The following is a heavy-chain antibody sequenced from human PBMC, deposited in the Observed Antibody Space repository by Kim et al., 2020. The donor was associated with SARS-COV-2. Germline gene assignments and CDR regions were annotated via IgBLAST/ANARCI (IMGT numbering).Heavy chain of an antibody. CDR2: ISSSSTYI. CDR3: ARDLGTFGGNSYFDY. J-gene: IGHJ4*02. V-gene: IGHV3-21*01. Sequence: GGSLRLSCAASGFTFSSYSMNWVRQAPGKGLEWVASISSSSTYIYYADSLKGRFTISRDNAKNSLYLQMNSLRAEDTAVYYCARDLGTFGGNSYFDYWGQRTLVTVSS. D-gene: IGHD2-21*02. CDR1: GFTFSSYS.